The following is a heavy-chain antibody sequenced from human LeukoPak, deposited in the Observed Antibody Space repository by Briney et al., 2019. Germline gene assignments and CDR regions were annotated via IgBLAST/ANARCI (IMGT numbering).Heavy chain of an antibody. CDR1: GYTFTSYG. D-gene: IGHD3-3*01. CDR3: ARDHIYLYDFWSGYSGGVDY. J-gene: IGHJ4*02. CDR2: ISAYNGNT. Sequence: GASVKVSCKASGYTFTSYGISWVRQAPGQGLEWMGWISAYNGNTNYAQKLQGRVTMTTDTSTSTAYMELRSLRSDDTAVYYCARDHIYLYDFWSGYSGGVDYWGQGTLVTVSS. V-gene: IGHV1-18*01.